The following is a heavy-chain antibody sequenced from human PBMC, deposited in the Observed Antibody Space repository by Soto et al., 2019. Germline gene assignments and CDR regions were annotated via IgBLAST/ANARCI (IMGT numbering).Heavy chain of an antibody. Sequence: GGSLRLSCAASGFTFSSYSMNWVRQAPGKGLEWVSYISSSSTIYYADSVKGRFTISRDNAKNSLYLQMNSLRDEDTAVYYCARDPDSTLAVAGSGGGNWFDPWGQGTLVTVSS. CDR3: ARDPDSTLAVAGSGGGNWFDP. V-gene: IGHV3-48*02. D-gene: IGHD6-19*01. CDR2: ISSSSTI. J-gene: IGHJ5*02. CDR1: GFTFSSYS.